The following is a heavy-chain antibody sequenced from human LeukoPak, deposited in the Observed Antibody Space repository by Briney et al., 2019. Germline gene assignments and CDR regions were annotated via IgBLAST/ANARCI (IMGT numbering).Heavy chain of an antibody. CDR1: GFTFSSYA. D-gene: IGHD3-22*01. V-gene: IGHV3-23*01. J-gene: IGHJ4*02. CDR2: ISGSGGST. CDR3: AKVDSSGYYFPGLSDY. Sequence: GGSLRLSCAASGFTFSSYAMSWVRQAPGKGLEWVSAISGSGGSTYYVDSVKGRFTISRDNSKNTLYLQMNSLRAEDTAVYYCAKVDSSGYYFPGLSDYWGQGTLVTVSS.